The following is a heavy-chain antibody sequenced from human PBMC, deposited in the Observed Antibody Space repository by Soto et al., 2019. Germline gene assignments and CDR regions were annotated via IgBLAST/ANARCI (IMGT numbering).Heavy chain of an antibody. Sequence: EVQLVESGGGLVQPGGSLRLSCAASGFTFSSYSMNWVRQAPGKGLEWVSSISSSSSYIYYADSVKGRFTISRDNAKNSLYLQMNSLRAEDTAVYYCARGQSGYDYFGYFDYWGQGTLVTVSS. J-gene: IGHJ4*02. CDR3: ARGQSGYDYFGYFDY. V-gene: IGHV3-21*01. D-gene: IGHD5-12*01. CDR1: GFTFSSYS. CDR2: ISSSSSYI.